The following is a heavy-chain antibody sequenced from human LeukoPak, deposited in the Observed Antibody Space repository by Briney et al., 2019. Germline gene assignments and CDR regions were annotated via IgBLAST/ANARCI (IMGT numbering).Heavy chain of an antibody. CDR2: ISYDGSNK. J-gene: IGHJ4*02. CDR3: AKGMVRGVIIPYDY. CDR1: GFTFSSYG. D-gene: IGHD3-10*01. V-gene: IGHV3-30*18. Sequence: GRSLRLSCAASGFTFSSYGMHWVRQAPGKGLEWVAVISYDGSNKYYADSVKGRFIISRDNSKNTLYLQMNSLRAEDTAVYYCAKGMVRGVIIPYDYWGQGTLVTVSP.